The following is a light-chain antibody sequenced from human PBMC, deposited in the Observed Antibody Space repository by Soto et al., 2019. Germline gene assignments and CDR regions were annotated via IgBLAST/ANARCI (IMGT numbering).Light chain of an antibody. J-gene: IGKJ1*01. Sequence: EIVLTQSPSTLALTPRERATLSCRASQSVSNNYLAWYQHKPGPARRVLIYGASNRATGIPERFSGSGSGTEFTLTISSLPPDDFETYYCQHYNSYSEAFGQGTKVDIK. CDR3: QHYNSYSEA. V-gene: IGKV3-20*02. CDR1: QSVSNNY. CDR2: GAS.